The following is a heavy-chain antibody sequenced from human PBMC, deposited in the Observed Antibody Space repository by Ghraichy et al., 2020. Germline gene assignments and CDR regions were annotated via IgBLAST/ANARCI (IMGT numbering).Heavy chain of an antibody. CDR2: INHSGST. V-gene: IGHV4-34*01. Sequence: ESLNISCAVYGGSFSGYYWSWIRQPPGKGLEWIGEINHSGSTNYNPSLKSRVTISVDTSKNQFSLKLSSVTAADTAVYYCATERYCSSTSCYGPLFDYWGQGTLVTVSS. D-gene: IGHD2-2*01. CDR1: GGSFSGYY. CDR3: ATERYCSSTSCYGPLFDY. J-gene: IGHJ4*02.